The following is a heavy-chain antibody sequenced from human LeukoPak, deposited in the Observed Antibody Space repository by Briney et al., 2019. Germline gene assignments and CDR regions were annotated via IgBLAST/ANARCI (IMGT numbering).Heavy chain of an antibody. J-gene: IGHJ4*02. V-gene: IGHV3-30*04. CDR3: ARAPWLSYYSDY. CDR1: GFTFSSYA. D-gene: IGHD3-22*01. Sequence: GGSLRLSCAASGFTFSSYAMHWVRQAPGKGLEWVAVISYDGSNKYYADSVKGRFTISRDNSKNTLYLQMNSLRAEDTAVYYCARAPWLSYYSDYWGPGTPVTVSS. CDR2: ISYDGSNK.